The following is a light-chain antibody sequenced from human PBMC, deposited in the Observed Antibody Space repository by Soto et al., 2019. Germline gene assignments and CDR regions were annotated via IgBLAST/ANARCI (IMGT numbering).Light chain of an antibody. V-gene: IGLV2-14*01. CDR1: SSDVGGYNY. J-gene: IGLJ1*01. Sequence: QSVLTQPASVSGSPGQSITISFTGTSSDVGGYNYVSWYQQHPGEAPKLMIYDVSNRPSGVSNRFSGSKSGNTASLTISGLQVEDEADYYCSSYTSSSTYVFGTGTKVTVL. CDR2: DVS. CDR3: SSYTSSSTYV.